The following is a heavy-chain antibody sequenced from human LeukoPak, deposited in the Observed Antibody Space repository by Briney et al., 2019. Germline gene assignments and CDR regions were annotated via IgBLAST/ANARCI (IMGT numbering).Heavy chain of an antibody. V-gene: IGHV1-2*02. CDR1: GDTFTGYY. J-gene: IGHJ3*02. CDR3: AREGVVPAAIYAFDI. Sequence: ASVKVSCKASGDTFTGYYMHCVRQAPGQGLECMGWINPNSGGTNYAQKFQGRVTMTRDTSISTAYMELSRLRSDDTAVYYCAREGVVPAAIYAFDIWGQGTMVTVSS. CDR2: INPNSGGT. D-gene: IGHD2-2*01.